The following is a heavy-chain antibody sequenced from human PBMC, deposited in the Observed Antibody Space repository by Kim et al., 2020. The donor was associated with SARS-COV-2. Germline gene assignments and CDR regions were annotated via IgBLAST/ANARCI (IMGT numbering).Heavy chain of an antibody. CDR1: GFTFSSYA. Sequence: GGSLRLSCAASGFTFSSYAMSWVRQAPGKGLEWVSAISGSGGSTYYADSVKGRFTISRDNSKNTLYLQMNSLRAEDTAVYYCAKEAESIAAQGLYYFDYWGQGTLVTVSS. D-gene: IGHD6-6*01. J-gene: IGHJ4*02. CDR3: AKEAESIAAQGLYYFDY. CDR2: ISGSGGST. V-gene: IGHV3-23*01.